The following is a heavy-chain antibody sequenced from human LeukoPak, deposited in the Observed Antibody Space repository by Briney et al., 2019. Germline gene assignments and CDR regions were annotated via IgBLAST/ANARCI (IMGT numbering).Heavy chain of an antibody. D-gene: IGHD3-16*02. CDR3: ARLGGPYDYVWGSYRYLDY. CDR2: IYYSGST. V-gene: IGHV4-59*08. CDR1: GGSISSYY. Sequence: SETLSLTCTVSGGSISSYYWSWIRQPPGKGLEWIGYIYYSGSTNCNPSLKSRVTISVDTSKNQFSLKLSSVTAADTAVYYCARLGGPYDYVWGSYRYLDYWGQGTLVTVSS. J-gene: IGHJ4*02.